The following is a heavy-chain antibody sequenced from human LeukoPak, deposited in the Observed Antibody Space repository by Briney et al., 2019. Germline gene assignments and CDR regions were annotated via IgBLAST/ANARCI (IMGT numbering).Heavy chain of an antibody. Sequence: GGSLRLSCAASRFTFPNYAMSWVRQAPGKGLQWVSYISGYGASTFYADSVKGRFTISRDNSKNTLYLQMHSLRAEDTAVYYCAKESLRVVPSATFDYWGQGTLVTVSS. D-gene: IGHD2-2*01. CDR1: RFTFPNYA. J-gene: IGHJ4*02. CDR2: ISGYGAST. V-gene: IGHV3-23*01. CDR3: AKESLRVVPSATFDY.